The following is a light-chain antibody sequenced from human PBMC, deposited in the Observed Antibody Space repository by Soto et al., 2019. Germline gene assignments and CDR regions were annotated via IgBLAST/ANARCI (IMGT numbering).Light chain of an antibody. V-gene: IGKV3-11*01. CDR3: QQRTNRFS. CDR1: QSISTY. Sequence: EIVLTQSPATLSLSPGERATLSCRASQSISTYLAWYQQKPGQPPRLLIFDASHRATGIPARFSGSGSGTDFTLTISSLEPEDSAVYYCQQRTNRFSFGPGAKVEIK. CDR2: DAS. J-gene: IGKJ3*01.